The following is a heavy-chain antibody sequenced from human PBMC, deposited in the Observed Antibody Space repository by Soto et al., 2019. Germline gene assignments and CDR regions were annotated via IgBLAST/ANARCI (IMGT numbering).Heavy chain of an antibody. CDR2: IYHSGST. V-gene: IGHV4-4*02. J-gene: IGHJ3*02. CDR1: GGSISSSNW. Sequence: QVQLQESGPGRVKPSGTLSLTCAVSGGSISSSNWWSWVRQPPGKGLEWIGEIYHSGSTNYNPSLKSRVTISVDKSKNQFSLKLSSVTAADTAVYYCARGPLDIVVVPAAIRHDAFDIWGQGTMVTVSS. CDR3: ARGPLDIVVVPAAIRHDAFDI. D-gene: IGHD2-2*02.